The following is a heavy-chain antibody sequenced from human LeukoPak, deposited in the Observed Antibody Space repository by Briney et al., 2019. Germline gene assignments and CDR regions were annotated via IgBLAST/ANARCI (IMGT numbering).Heavy chain of an antibody. CDR3: ARASSTSCPEWFDP. V-gene: IGHV3-30-3*01. CDR1: GFTFSSYA. J-gene: IGHJ5*02. CDR2: ISYDGSNK. D-gene: IGHD2-2*01. Sequence: GRYLRLNCAASGFTFSSYAMHWLRQAPGKGLEWLAVISYDGSNKYYADSVKGRFTISRDNSKNTLYLQMNSLRAEDTAVYYCARASSTSCPEWFDPWGQGTLVTVSS.